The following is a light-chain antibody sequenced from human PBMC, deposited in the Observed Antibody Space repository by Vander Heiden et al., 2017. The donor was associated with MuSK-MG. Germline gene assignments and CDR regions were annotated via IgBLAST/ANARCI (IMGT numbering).Light chain of an antibody. CDR3: RQALQTPFT. CDR2: LGS. J-gene: IGKJ3*01. V-gene: IGKV2-28*01. CDR1: QSLLHNNGYNY. Sequence: DILMTQSPLSLPVTPGEPASISCRSSQSLLHNNGYNYLDWYLQKPGQSPQLLIYLGSNRASGVPDRFSGSGSGTDFTLKISRVEAEDVGVYYCRQALQTPFTFGHGTKVDIK.